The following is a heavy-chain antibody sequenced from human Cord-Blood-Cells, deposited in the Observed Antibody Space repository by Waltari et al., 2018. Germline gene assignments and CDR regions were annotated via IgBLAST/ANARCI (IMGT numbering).Heavy chain of an antibody. J-gene: IGHJ3*02. CDR3: ARSRGYSYGDAFDI. D-gene: IGHD5-18*01. CDR2: IYYSGST. CDR1: GGSISSSSYY. V-gene: IGHV4-39*01. Sequence: QLQLQESGPGLVKPSETLSLTCTVSGGSISSSSYYWGWIRQPPGKGLEWIGSIYYSGSTYYNPSLKSRVTISVDTSKNQFSLKLSSGTAADTAVYYCARSRGYSYGDAFDIWGQGTMVTVSS.